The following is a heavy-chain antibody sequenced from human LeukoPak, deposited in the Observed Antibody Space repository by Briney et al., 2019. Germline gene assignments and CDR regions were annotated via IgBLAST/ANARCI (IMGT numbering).Heavy chain of an antibody. CDR3: ARASSMVRGVKGFISIDY. Sequence: GASVTVSCKASGGTFSSYAISWVRQAPGQGLEWMGGIIPIFGTANYAQKFQGRVTITADESTSTAYMELSSLRSEDTAVYYCARASSMVRGVKGFISIDYWGQGTLVTVSS. D-gene: IGHD3-10*01. V-gene: IGHV1-69*13. CDR1: GGTFSSYA. CDR2: IIPIFGTA. J-gene: IGHJ4*02.